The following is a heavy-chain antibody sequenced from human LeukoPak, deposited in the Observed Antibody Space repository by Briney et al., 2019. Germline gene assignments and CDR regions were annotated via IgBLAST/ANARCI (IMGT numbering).Heavy chain of an antibody. J-gene: IGHJ4*02. CDR1: GFTFGSYA. D-gene: IGHD2-15*01. Sequence: GGSLRLSCAASGFTFGSYAMYWVHQAPGKGLEWVSGIFGSGGSAHYADSVKGRFTISRDNSKNTVYLQMDSLRVEDTAIYYCAKTTTGYSSGRYPAWPIDYWGQGTLVTVSS. V-gene: IGHV3-23*01. CDR2: IFGSGGSA. CDR3: AKTTTGYSSGRYPAWPIDY.